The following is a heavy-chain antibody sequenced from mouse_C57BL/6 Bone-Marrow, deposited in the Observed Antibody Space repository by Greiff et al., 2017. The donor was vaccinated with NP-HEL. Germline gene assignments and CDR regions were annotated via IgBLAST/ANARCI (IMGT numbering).Heavy chain of an antibody. CDR2: IDPSDSYT. J-gene: IGHJ2*01. Sequence: QVQLQQPGAELVMPGASVKLSCKASGYTFTSYWMHWVKQRPGQGLEWIGEIDPSDSYTNYNQKFKGKSTLTVDKSSSTAYMQLSSLTSEDSAVYYCALRVDGYYGGVWGQGTTLTVSS. CDR3: ALRVDGYYGGV. CDR1: GYTFTSYW. V-gene: IGHV1-69*01. D-gene: IGHD2-3*01.